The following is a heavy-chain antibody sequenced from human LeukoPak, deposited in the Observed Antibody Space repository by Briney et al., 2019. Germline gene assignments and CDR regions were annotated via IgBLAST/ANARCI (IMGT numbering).Heavy chain of an antibody. D-gene: IGHD6-6*01. CDR2: ISGRGDRT. V-gene: IGHV3-23*01. CDR3: AKEQSSSGFFDY. CDR1: GFTFSYYS. Sequence: PGGSLRLSCAASGFTFSYYSMNWVRQAPGKGLEWVSAISGRGDRTYYADSVKGRFTISRDNSKNTLYLQMDSLRAEDTAVYYCAKEQSSSGFFDYWGQGTLVTVSS. J-gene: IGHJ4*02.